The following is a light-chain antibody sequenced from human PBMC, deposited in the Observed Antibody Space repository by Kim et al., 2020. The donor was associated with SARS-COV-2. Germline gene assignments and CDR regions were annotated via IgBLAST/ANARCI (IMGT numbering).Light chain of an antibody. V-gene: IGKV4-1*01. CDR1: QSVLYSSNNRNY. CDR3: QQYYSFPLT. Sequence: DIVMTQSPDSLAVSLGERAAINCKSSQSVLYSSNNRNYLAWYQQKPGQPPKLLIYWASTREYGVPDRFSGSGSGTDFTLTISSLQAEDVAVYYCQQYYSFPLTFGGGTKVDIK. J-gene: IGKJ4*01. CDR2: WAS.